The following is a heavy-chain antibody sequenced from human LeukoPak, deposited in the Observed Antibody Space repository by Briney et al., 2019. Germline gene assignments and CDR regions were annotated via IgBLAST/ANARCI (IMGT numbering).Heavy chain of an antibody. D-gene: IGHD3-22*01. V-gene: IGHV4-4*07. Sequence: TSETLSLTCTVSGGSISSYYWSWIRQPPGKGLEWIGRIHTSGSTNYNPSLKSRVTMSVDTSKNQFSLKLSSVTAADTAVYYCAREVIVVAYDAFDIWGQGTMVTVSS. CDR1: GGSISSYY. CDR2: IHTSGST. J-gene: IGHJ3*02. CDR3: AREVIVVAYDAFDI.